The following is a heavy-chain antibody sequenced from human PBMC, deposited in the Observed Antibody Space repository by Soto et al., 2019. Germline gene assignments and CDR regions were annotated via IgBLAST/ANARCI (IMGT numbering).Heavy chain of an antibody. V-gene: IGHV4-34*01. CDR2: INHSGST. Sequence: SETLSLTCAVYGGSFSGYYWSWIREPPGKGLEWIGEINHSGSTNYNPSLKSRVTISVDTSKNQFSLKLSSVTAADTAVYYCARAGVQARQEQAEGLYGMDVWGPGTTVS. D-gene: IGHD2-15*01. CDR3: ARAGVQARQEQAEGLYGMDV. CDR1: GGSFSGYY. J-gene: IGHJ6*02.